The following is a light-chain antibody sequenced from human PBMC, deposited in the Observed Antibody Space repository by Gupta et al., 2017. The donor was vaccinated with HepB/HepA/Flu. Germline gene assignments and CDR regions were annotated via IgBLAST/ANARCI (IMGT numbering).Light chain of an antibody. CDR1: SSDVGGYNF. V-gene: IGLV2-14*03. Sequence: QSALTQPASVSGSPGQSITIPCTGTSSDVGGYNFVSWYQQHPGRAPKLLIYHVTDRPSGVSNRFSGSKSGNTASLTISGLRAEDESDYYCSSHTSGSTLFVFGTGTKVTVL. CDR2: HVT. CDR3: SSHTSGSTLFV. J-gene: IGLJ1*01.